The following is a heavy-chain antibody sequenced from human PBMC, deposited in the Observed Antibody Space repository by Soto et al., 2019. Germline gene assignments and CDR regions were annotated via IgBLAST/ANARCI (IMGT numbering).Heavy chain of an antibody. D-gene: IGHD3-22*01. CDR2: VGGGNSEI. CDR1: GFSFSSYH. V-gene: IGHV3-21*01. CDR3: AGASYYDSSGSYRGGS. Sequence: GGSLRLSCAASGFSFSSYHMNWVRQPPGKGLEWLSSVGGGNSEIYYADSVKGRFTISRDNAKNSLYLQMNSLRAEDTAVYYCAGASYYDSSGSYRGGSWGQGTLVTVSS. J-gene: IGHJ4*02.